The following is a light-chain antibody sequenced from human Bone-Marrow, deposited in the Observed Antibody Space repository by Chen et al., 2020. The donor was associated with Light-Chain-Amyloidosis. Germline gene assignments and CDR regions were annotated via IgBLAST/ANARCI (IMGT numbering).Light chain of an antibody. CDR1: QSVSYSY. J-gene: IGKJ2*01. CDR3: QQYAASPYT. CDR2: GVS. V-gene: IGKV3-20*01. Sequence: EIVLMQSPGTLSLSPGERATLSYRASQSVSYSYLAWYQQKPGQAPRLLIYGVSSRATGIPDRFSASGSGSGTDFTLTISRLEPEDFAVYYCQQYAASPYTFGQGTKLEIK.